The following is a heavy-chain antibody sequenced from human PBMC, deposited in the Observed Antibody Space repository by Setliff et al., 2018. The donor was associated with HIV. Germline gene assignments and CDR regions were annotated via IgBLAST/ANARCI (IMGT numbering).Heavy chain of an antibody. D-gene: IGHD3-10*02. CDR2: ISGSGGST. CDR3: ARVFGPFDY. V-gene: IGHV3-23*01. CDR1: GFTFSTYP. J-gene: IGHJ4*02. Sequence: GGSLRLSCAASGFTFSTYPMSWVRQAPGKGLEWVSGISGSGGSTYYADSVKGRFTISRDNSKNTLYLQMNSLRVEDTAIYYCARVFGPFDYWGQGTLVTVSS.